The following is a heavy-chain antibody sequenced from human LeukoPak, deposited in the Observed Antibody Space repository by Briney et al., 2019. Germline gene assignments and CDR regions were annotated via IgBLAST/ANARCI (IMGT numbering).Heavy chain of an antibody. Sequence: ASVKVSCKASGYTFTSYGISWVRQAPGQGLEWMGWISAYNGNTNYAQKLQGRVTMTTDTSTSTAYMELSRLRSDDTAVYYCARSPARYCSSTSCSFDPWGQGTLVTVSS. CDR1: GYTFTSYG. J-gene: IGHJ5*02. V-gene: IGHV1-18*04. CDR2: ISAYNGNT. D-gene: IGHD2-2*01. CDR3: ARSPARYCSSTSCSFDP.